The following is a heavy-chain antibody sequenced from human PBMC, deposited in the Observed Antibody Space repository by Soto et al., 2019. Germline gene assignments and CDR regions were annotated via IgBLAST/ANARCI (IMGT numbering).Heavy chain of an antibody. CDR1: GYTFTSYG. CDR2: ISAYNGNT. Sequence: ASVKVSCKASGYTFTSYGISWVRQAPGQGLEWMGWISAYNGNTNYAQKLQGRVTMTTDTSTSTAYMELRSLRSDDTAVYYCARDLDPQNWKPSYNWFDPWGQGTLVTVSS. CDR3: ARDLDPQNWKPSYNWFDP. D-gene: IGHD1-1*01. J-gene: IGHJ5*02. V-gene: IGHV1-18*01.